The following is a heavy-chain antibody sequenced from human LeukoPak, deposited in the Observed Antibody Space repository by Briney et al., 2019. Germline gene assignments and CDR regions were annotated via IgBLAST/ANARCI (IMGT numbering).Heavy chain of an antibody. CDR3: AKDFFPKTSVYYFDS. V-gene: IGHV3-30*04. J-gene: IGHJ4*02. Sequence: GGSLRLSCAASGFTFNKYAMHWVRQAPGKGLEWVAVVSYDGGSKHYQDSVNGRFTISRDNSKNTLYLQMNSLRAEDTAVYYCAKDFFPKTSVYYFDSWGQGTLVTVSS. CDR1: GFTFNKYA. D-gene: IGHD3-16*01. CDR2: VSYDGGSK.